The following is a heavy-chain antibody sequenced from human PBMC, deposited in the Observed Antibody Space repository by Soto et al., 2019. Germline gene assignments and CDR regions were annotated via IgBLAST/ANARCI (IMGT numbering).Heavy chain of an antibody. CDR1: RFTFSSYA. Sequence: PGGSLRLSCAASRFTFSSYAMLWVRQAPGKGLEWVAVISHDGSNNYYADSVKGRFTISRDNSKNTLFLQMNSLTAEDTAVYYCARCMLTHYYYAVDVWGQGTTVTVSS. V-gene: IGHV3-30-3*01. CDR3: ARCMLTHYYYAVDV. J-gene: IGHJ6*02. CDR2: ISHDGSNN. D-gene: IGHD2-8*01.